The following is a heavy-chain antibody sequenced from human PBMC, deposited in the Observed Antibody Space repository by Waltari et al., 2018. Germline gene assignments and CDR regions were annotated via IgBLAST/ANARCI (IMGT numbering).Heavy chain of an antibody. Sequence: QVQLVQSGAEVKKPGSSVTVSCKASGCTFSSYAISWGRQAPGQGLEWMGRIIPILGTANYAQKFQGRVTITADKSTSTAYMELSSLRSEDTAVYYCARDLSTVTTGPWGQGTLVTVSS. CDR1: GCTFSSYA. V-gene: IGHV1-69*08. D-gene: IGHD4-17*01. CDR3: ARDLSTVTTGP. J-gene: IGHJ5*02. CDR2: IIPILGTA.